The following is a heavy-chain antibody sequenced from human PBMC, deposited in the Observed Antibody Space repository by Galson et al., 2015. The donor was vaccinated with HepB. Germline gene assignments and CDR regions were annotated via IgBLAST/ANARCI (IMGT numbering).Heavy chain of an antibody. CDR1: GGSISSSSYY. CDR2: IYYSGST. J-gene: IGHJ3*02. D-gene: IGHD3-16*01. Sequence: SETLSLTCTVSGGSISSSSYYWGWIRQPPGKGLEWIGSIYYSGSTYYNPSLKSRVTISVDTSKNQFSLKLSSVTAADTAVYYCARASRYVLPSDAFDIWGQGTMVTVSS. CDR3: ARASRYVLPSDAFDI. V-gene: IGHV4-39*07.